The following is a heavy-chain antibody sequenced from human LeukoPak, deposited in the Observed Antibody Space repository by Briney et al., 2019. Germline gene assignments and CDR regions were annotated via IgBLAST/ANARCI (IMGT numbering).Heavy chain of an antibody. V-gene: IGHV3-49*03. J-gene: IGHJ4*02. D-gene: IGHD2-2*01. CDR3: TRSPFVPVVLSYYFDY. CDR1: GFTFGVYA. CDR2: IISKAYGGTT. Sequence: PGGSLRLSCTASGFTFGVYAMSWFRQAPGKGVGWVGFIISKAYGGTTKYAASVKGRFTISRDDSKSIAYLQMNSLKTEDTAVYYCTRSPFVPVVLSYYFDYWGQGTLVTVSS.